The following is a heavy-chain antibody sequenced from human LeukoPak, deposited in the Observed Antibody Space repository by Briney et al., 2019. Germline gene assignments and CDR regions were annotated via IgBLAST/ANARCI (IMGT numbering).Heavy chain of an antibody. CDR1: GGTFSSYA. J-gene: IGHJ4*02. D-gene: IGHD6-19*01. CDR3: ARDSEAVAGTFFDY. CDR2: IIPILGIA. Sequence: SVKVSCKASGGTFSSYAISWVRQAPGQGLEWMGRIIPILGIANYAQRFQGRVTITADKSTSTAYMELSSLRSEDTAVYYCARDSEAVAGTFFDYWGQGTLVTVSS. V-gene: IGHV1-69*04.